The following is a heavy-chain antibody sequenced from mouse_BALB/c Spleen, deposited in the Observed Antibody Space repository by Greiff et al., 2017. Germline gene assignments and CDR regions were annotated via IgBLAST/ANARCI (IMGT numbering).Heavy chain of an antibody. J-gene: IGHJ1*01. V-gene: IGHV5-6-3*01. D-gene: IGHD2-3*01. CDR1: GFTFSSYG. CDR3: AAYDGYYGGYFDV. CDR2: INSNGGST. Sequence: EVNVVESGGGLVQPGGSLKLSCAASGFTFSSYGMSWVRQTPDKRLELVATINSNGGSTYYPDSVKGRFTISRDNAKNTLYLQMSSLKSEDTAMYYCAAYDGYYGGYFDVWGAGTTVTVSS.